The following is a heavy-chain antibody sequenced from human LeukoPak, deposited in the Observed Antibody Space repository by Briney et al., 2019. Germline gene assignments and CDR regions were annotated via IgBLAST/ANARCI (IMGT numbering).Heavy chain of an antibody. V-gene: IGHV4-59*01. J-gene: IGHJ5*02. CDR2: IYYSGST. CDR3: ARLTYYYGSGSYYNVTPGWFDP. D-gene: IGHD3-10*01. CDR1: GGSISSYY. Sequence: PSETLSLTCTVSGGSISSYYWSWIRQPPGKGLEWIGYIYYSGSTNYNPSLKSRVTISVDTSKNQFSLKLSSVTAADTAVYYCARLTYYYGSGSYYNVTPGWFDPWGQGTLVTASS.